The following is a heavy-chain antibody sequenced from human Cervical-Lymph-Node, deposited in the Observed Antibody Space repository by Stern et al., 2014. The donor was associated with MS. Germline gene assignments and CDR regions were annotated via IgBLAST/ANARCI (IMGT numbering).Heavy chain of an antibody. CDR3: ARYDDYGDIGSAFDF. D-gene: IGHD4-17*01. J-gene: IGHJ3*01. Sequence: QVTLRESGPALVKPTQTLTLTCTFSGFSLTTSGMCVSWIRQPPGKALEWLALIHWDDDKSYSTSLKTRLTISKDTSKNQVVLAMTNMDPVDTATYYCARYDDYGDIGSAFDFWGQGTMVTISS. CDR1: GFSLTTSGMC. V-gene: IGHV2-70*01. CDR2: IHWDDDK.